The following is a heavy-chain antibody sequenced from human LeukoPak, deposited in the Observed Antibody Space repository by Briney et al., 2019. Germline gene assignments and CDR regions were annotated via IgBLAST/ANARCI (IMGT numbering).Heavy chain of an antibody. CDR2: IYYSGST. CDR1: GGSVSSGSYY. D-gene: IGHD3-22*01. Sequence: PSETLSLTCTVSGGSVSSGSYYWSWIRQPPGKGLEWIGYIYYSGSTNYNPSLKSRVTISVDTSKNQFSLKLSSVTAADTAVYYCARASGYYDSSGYYSIYYYHYGMDVWGQGTTVTVSS. J-gene: IGHJ6*02. V-gene: IGHV4-61*01. CDR3: ARASGYYDSSGYYSIYYYHYGMDV.